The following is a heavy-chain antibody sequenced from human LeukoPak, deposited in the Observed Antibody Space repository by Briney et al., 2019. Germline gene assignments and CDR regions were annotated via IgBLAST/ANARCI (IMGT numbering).Heavy chain of an antibody. CDR2: IYYSGST. D-gene: IGHD6-25*01. J-gene: IGHJ5*02. Sequence: PSETLSLTCTVSGGSISSSSYYWGWIRQPPGKGLEWIGSIYYSGSTYYNPSLKSRVTISVDTSKNQFSLKLSSVTAADTAVYYCARAGLIIAAGRFDPWGQGTLVTVSS. CDR3: ARAGLIIAAGRFDP. V-gene: IGHV4-39*07. CDR1: GGSISSSSYY.